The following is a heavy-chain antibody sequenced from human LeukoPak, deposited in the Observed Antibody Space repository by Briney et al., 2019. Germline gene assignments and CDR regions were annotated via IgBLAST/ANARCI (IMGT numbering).Heavy chain of an antibody. D-gene: IGHD3-16*01. CDR1: GFTFSSYG. CDR2: ISYDGSNK. Sequence: PGRSLRLSCAASGFTFSSYGMHWVRQAPGKGLEWVAVISYDGSNKYYADSVKGRFTISRDNSKNTLYLQMNSLRAEDTAVYYCAKDQSRIMITFGEFWGQGTLVTVSS. V-gene: IGHV3-30*18. CDR3: AKDQSRIMITFGEF. J-gene: IGHJ4*02.